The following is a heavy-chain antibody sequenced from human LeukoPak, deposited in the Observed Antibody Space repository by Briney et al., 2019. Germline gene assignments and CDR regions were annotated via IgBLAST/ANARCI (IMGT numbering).Heavy chain of an antibody. Sequence: GGSLRLSCAASGFTFSSYGMHWVRQAPGKGLEWVAVISYDGSNKYYADSVKGRFTISRDNSKNTLYLQMNSLRAEDTAVYYCAKAGVKYSTPSDYWGQGTLVTVSS. J-gene: IGHJ4*02. CDR2: ISYDGSNK. D-gene: IGHD6-6*01. CDR3: AKAGVKYSTPSDY. CDR1: GFTFSSYG. V-gene: IGHV3-30*18.